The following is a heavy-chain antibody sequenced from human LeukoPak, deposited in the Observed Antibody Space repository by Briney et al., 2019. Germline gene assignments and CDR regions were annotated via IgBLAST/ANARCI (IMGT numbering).Heavy chain of an antibody. J-gene: IGHJ3*02. V-gene: IGHV4-39*07. CDR3: AREGQLLFGSAAFDI. CDR1: GASISSSSYY. CDR2: IYYSGST. D-gene: IGHD2-2*01. Sequence: PSETLSLTCTVSGASISSSSYYWGWIRQPPGKGLEWIGSIYYSGSTYYNPSLKSRVTISEDTPKNQFSLKLSSVTAADTAVYYCAREGQLLFGSAAFDIWGQGTMVTVSS.